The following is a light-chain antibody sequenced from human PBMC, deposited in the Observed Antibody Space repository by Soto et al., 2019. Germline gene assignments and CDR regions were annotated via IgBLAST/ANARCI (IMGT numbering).Light chain of an antibody. CDR3: MQALQTPWT. J-gene: IGKJ1*01. CDR2: LGS. V-gene: IGKV2-28*01. Sequence: DIVMTQSPLSLPVTPGEPASISCRSSQSLLHSNGYNYLDWYLQKPGQSPQLLIYLGSNRASGGPDRVRGSWSGTDFTLKISRVEAEDVGVYYCMQALQTPWTFGQGTKVEIK. CDR1: QSLLHSNGYNY.